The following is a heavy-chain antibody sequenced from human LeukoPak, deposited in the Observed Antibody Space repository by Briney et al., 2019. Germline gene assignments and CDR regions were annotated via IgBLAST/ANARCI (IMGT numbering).Heavy chain of an antibody. V-gene: IGHV4-39*07. CDR3: AKSAGSKNAFDI. J-gene: IGHJ3*02. CDR1: GGSISSSSYY. Sequence: NPSETLSLTCTVSGGSISSSSYYWGWIRQPPGKGLEWIGSIYYTGSTYYNPSLKSRVTISVDTSKNQFSLKLTSVTAADTAIYYCAKSAGSKNAFDIWGQGTMVTVSS. CDR2: IYYTGST.